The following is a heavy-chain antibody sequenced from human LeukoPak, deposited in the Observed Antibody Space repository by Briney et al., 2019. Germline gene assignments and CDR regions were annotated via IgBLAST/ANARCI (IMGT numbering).Heavy chain of an antibody. CDR2: INSDGSST. CDR1: GFAFSSYW. D-gene: IGHD2-2*01. J-gene: IGHJ4*02. Sequence: PRGSLRLSCAASGFAFSSYWMHWVRQAPGKGLVWVSRINSDGSSTSYADSVKGRFTISRDNAKNTLYLQMNSLRAEDTAVYYCARPGTLYQLPKGYWGQGTLVTVSS. CDR3: ARPGTLYQLPKGY. V-gene: IGHV3-74*01.